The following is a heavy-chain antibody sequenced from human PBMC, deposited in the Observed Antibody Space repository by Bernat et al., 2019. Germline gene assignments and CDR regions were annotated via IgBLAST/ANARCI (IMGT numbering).Heavy chain of an antibody. CDR1: GFTFSSYG. J-gene: IGHJ3*02. CDR2: IRYDGSNK. CDR3: AKVCYYGCLAFDI. Sequence: QVQLVESGGGVVQPGWSLRLSCAASGFTFSSYGMHWVRQAPGKGLEWVAFIRYDGSNKYYADSVKGRFTISRDNSKNTLYLQMNSLRAEDTAVYYCAKVCYYGCLAFDIWGQGTMVTVSS. V-gene: IGHV3-30*02. D-gene: IGHD1-26*01.